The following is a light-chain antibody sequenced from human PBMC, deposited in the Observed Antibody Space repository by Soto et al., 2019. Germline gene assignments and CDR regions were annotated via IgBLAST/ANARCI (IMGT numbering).Light chain of an antibody. V-gene: IGKV3-15*01. CDR2: GVS. Sequence: EIVMTQSPATLSVSPGERATLSCRASQSVSSNLAWYQQKPGQVPRLLIYGVSTRATGIPARFSGSGSGTEFTLTISSLQSEDVAVYYCQHYDNWPRTFGQGTKLEIK. CDR3: QHYDNWPRT. J-gene: IGKJ2*01. CDR1: QSVSSN.